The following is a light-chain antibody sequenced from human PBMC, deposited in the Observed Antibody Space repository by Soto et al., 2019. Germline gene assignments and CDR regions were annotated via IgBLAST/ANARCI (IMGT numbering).Light chain of an antibody. J-gene: IGLJ1*01. CDR1: SSEVGGYNY. V-gene: IGLV2-14*01. CDR2: DVS. Sequence: QSALTQPASVSGSPGQSITISCTGTSSEVGGYNYVSWYQQHPGKAPKLMIYDVSNRPSGVSNRFSGSKSGNTASLTISGLQAEDEADYYCSSYTSSSTLGVFGTGTKGTV. CDR3: SSYTSSSTLGV.